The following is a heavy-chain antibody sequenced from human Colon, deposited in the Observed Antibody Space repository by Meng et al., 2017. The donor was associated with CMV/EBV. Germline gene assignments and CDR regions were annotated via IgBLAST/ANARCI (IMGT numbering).Heavy chain of an antibody. CDR2: INGNGISV. CDR3: ARERLGTLRYYFDH. V-gene: IGHV3-74*01. Sequence: GESLKISCAASGFTVTTSWMHWVRQAPGKGLDWVARINGNGISVSYADSVKGRFTVSRDNAKKFLYLQMNNLRAEDTAVYYCARERLGTLRYYFDHWGQGDLVTVSS. CDR1: GFTVTTSW. D-gene: IGHD4-23*01. J-gene: IGHJ4*02.